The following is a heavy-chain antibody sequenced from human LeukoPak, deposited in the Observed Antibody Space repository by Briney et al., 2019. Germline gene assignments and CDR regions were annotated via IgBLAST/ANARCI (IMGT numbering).Heavy chain of an antibody. CDR2: IYYSGST. V-gene: IGHV4-59*08. J-gene: IGHJ4*02. CDR3: ARVLAAAESPWG. Sequence: SETLSLTCAVYGGSFSSYYWSWIRQPPGKGLEWIGYIYYSGSTNYNPSLKSRVTISVDTSKNQFSLKLSSVTAADTAVYYCARVLAAAESPWGWGQGTLVTVSS. CDR1: GGSFSSYY. D-gene: IGHD6-13*01.